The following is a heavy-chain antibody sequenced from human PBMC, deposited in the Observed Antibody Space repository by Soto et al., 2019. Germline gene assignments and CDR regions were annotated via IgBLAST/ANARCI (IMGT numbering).Heavy chain of an antibody. Sequence: PSETLSLTCTVSGGSISSSSYYWGWIRQPPGKGLEWIGSIYYSGSTYYNPSLKSRVTISVDTSKNQFSLKLSSVTAADTAVYYCAGRVGDYDSSGYFDYWGQGTLFTVSS. CDR2: IYYSGST. CDR3: AGRVGDYDSSGYFDY. J-gene: IGHJ4*02. CDR1: GGSISSSSYY. V-gene: IGHV4-39*01. D-gene: IGHD3-22*01.